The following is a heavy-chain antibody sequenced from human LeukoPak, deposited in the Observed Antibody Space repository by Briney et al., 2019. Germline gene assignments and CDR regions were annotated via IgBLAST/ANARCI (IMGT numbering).Heavy chain of an antibody. J-gene: IGHJ5*02. CDR1: GYTFIDYN. D-gene: IGHD3-22*01. V-gene: IGHV1-46*01. CDR2: ISPAGGNR. CDR3: ARVPRGLHGYFDP. Sequence: GASVKISCKASGYTFIDYNIHWVRQAPGQRLEWRGMISPAGGNRMYAQEFQGRVSLTSDTSTTTVYMDVSGLTSEDTAVYYCARVPRGLHGYFDPWGQGTLVSVSS.